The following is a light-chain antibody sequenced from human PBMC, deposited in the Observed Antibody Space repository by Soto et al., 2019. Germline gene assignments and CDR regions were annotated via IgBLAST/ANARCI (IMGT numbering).Light chain of an antibody. CDR3: QQYAGYPET. CDR1: QSLSRW. J-gene: IGKJ1*01. V-gene: IGKV1-5*03. Sequence: DIQMTQSPSTLSASVGDKVTITCRASQSLSRWLAWYQQKPGKVPKLLIYQASTLESAVPSRFSGGGSGTEFTLTISSLQTDDIATYYCQQYAGYPETFGQGTKVEIK. CDR2: QAS.